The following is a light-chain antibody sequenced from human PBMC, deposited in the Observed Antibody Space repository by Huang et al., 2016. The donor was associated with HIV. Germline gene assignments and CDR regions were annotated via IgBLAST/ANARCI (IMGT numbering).Light chain of an antibody. Sequence: EIVLTQSPGTLSLSPGERATLSCRASQSVSSSYLAWYQQTPGQAPRLLIYGASSRATGIPDRFSGSGSGTDFTLTISRLEPEDFAVYYCQQYGSSRIFTFGPGTKVDIK. CDR2: GAS. J-gene: IGKJ3*01. CDR1: QSVSSSY. V-gene: IGKV3-20*01. CDR3: QQYGSSRIFT.